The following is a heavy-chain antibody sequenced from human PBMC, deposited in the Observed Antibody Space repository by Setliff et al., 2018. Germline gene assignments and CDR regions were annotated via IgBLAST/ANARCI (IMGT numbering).Heavy chain of an antibody. Sequence: AASVKVSCKASGGTFSSYGISWVRQAPGQGLEWMGGTIPIFGTTDYAQKFQGRVTIITDESTSTAFMQLSSLRSEDTAGYYCVREGVDSRSSTDYRYYMDVWGKGTTVTVS. D-gene: IGHD3-22*01. CDR3: VREGVDSRSSTDYRYYMDV. J-gene: IGHJ6*03. V-gene: IGHV1-69*05. CDR2: TIPIFGTT. CDR1: GGTFSSYG.